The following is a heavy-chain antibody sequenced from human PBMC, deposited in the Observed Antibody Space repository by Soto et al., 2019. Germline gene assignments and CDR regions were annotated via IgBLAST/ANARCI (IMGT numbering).Heavy chain of an antibody. J-gene: IGHJ4*02. CDR2: IKSKTDGGTT. CDR3: TTDLYYDYVWGSYRYSAFDY. CDR1: GFTFSNAW. V-gene: IGHV3-15*07. D-gene: IGHD3-16*02. Sequence: EVQLVESGGGLVKPGGSLRLSCAASGFTFSNAWMNWVRQAPGKGLEWAGRIKSKTDGGTTDYAAPVKGRFTISRDDSKNTLYLQMNSLKTEDTAVYYCTTDLYYDYVWGSYRYSAFDYWGQGTLVTVSS.